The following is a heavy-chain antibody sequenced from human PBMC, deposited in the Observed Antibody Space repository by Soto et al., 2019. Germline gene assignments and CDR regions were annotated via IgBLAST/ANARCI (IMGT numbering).Heavy chain of an antibody. Sequence: EVQLVESGGGIVQPGGSLRLSCAASGFTFSSYWMHWVRQAPGKGLVWFSRINSDGSSTSYADSVKGRFTISRDNAKNSLYLQMNSLRAEDTAVYYCARVNEFIAAAGNYYYYGMDVWGQGTTVTVSS. CDR1: GFTFSSYW. V-gene: IGHV3-74*01. CDR2: INSDGSST. D-gene: IGHD6-13*01. CDR3: ARVNEFIAAAGNYYYYGMDV. J-gene: IGHJ6*02.